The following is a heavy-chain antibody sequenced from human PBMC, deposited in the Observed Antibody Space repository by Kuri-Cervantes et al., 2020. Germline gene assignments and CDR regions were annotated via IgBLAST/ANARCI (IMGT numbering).Heavy chain of an antibody. D-gene: IGHD3-22*01. V-gene: IGHV3-48*02. CDR1: GFTFSSYS. Sequence: GGSLRLSSAASGFTFSSYSMNWVRQAPGKGLEWVSYISSSSSTIYYAGSVKGRFTIYRDNAKNSLYLQMNSLRDEDTAVYYCARAGRYYYDSSGYYYPFDYCGQGTLVTVSS. J-gene: IGHJ4*02. CDR2: ISSSSSTI. CDR3: ARAGRYYYDSSGYYYPFDY.